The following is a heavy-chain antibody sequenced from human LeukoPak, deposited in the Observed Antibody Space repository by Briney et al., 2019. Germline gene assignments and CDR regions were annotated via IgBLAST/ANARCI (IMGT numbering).Heavy chain of an antibody. CDR1: GGSFSGYY. V-gene: IGHV4-34*01. CDR3: ARGHYYYYMDV. Sequence: SETWSLTCAVYGGSFSGYYWSWIRQPPGKGLEWIGEINHSGSTNYNPSLKSRVTISVDTSKNQFSLKLSSVTAADTAVYYCARGHYYYYMDVWGKGTTVTVSS. CDR2: INHSGST. J-gene: IGHJ6*03.